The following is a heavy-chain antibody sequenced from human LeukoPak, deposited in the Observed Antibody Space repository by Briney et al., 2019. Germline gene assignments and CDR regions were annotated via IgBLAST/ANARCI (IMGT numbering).Heavy chain of an antibody. CDR3: TRDAFGGVIAPYFHD. J-gene: IGHJ4*02. D-gene: IGHD3-16*02. CDR2: LNWNGDKT. CDR1: GFTFSSYS. V-gene: IGHV3-20*04. Sequence: GGSLRLSCAASGFTFSSYSMNWVRQVPGKGLEWVCGLNWNGDKTGYADSVKGRFIISRDNAKNSLYLQMNSLRAEDTALYYCTRDAFGGVIAPYFHDWGQGTRVTVSS.